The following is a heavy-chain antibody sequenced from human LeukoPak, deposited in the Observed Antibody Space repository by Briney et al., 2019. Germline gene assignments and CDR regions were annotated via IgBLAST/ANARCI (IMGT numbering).Heavy chain of an antibody. D-gene: IGHD6-19*01. Sequence: GGSLRLSCAASGFTFSSYAMSWVRQAPGKGLEWVAVISYDGSNKYYADSVKGRFTISRDNSKNTLYLQMNSLRAEDTAVYYCARGGPRKKAWIAVAGAATPYYFDYWGQGTLVTVSS. CDR2: ISYDGSNK. V-gene: IGHV3-30-3*01. CDR3: ARGGPRKKAWIAVAGAATPYYFDY. J-gene: IGHJ4*02. CDR1: GFTFSSYA.